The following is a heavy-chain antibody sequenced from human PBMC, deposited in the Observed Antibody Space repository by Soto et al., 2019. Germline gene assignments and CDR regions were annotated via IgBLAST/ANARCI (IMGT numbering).Heavy chain of an antibody. D-gene: IGHD5-12*01. Sequence: GGSLRLSCAASGFTFFRYAMTWVRQAPGKRPEWVPTIGDREDAKHYANSVKGRFTVPRDDSRNMLYLQINGLGVEDTAVYYCAKRRTEEATILDYWGQGILVTVSS. J-gene: IGHJ4*02. CDR3: AKRRTEEATILDY. CDR1: GFTFFRYA. CDR2: IGDREDAK. V-gene: IGHV3-23*01.